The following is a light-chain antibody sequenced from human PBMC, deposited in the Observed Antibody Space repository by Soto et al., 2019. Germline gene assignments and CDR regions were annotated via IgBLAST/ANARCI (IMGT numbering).Light chain of an antibody. CDR2: AAS. Sequence: DIQMTQSPSSLSASLGDRVTITCRANQDISSYLIWYQHKLGQAPKLLIHAASTLASGVPSRFSGSESGTDFTLTISGLEHEDSATYYCQQSYKTPWTFVQETKVAIK. V-gene: IGKV1-39*01. CDR1: QDISSY. J-gene: IGKJ1*01. CDR3: QQSYKTPWT.